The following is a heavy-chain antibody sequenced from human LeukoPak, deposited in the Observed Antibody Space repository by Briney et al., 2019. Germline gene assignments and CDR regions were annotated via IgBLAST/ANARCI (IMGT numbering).Heavy chain of an antibody. CDR1: GFTFSSYG. CDR3: AKDRAAAGTNWFDP. V-gene: IGHV3-33*06. Sequence: GGSPRLSCAASGFTFSSYGMHWVRQAPGKGLEWVAVIWYDGSNKYYADSVKGRFTISRDNSKNTLYLQMNSLRAEDTAVYYCAKDRAAAGTNWFDPWGQGTLVTVSS. D-gene: IGHD6-13*01. J-gene: IGHJ5*02. CDR2: IWYDGSNK.